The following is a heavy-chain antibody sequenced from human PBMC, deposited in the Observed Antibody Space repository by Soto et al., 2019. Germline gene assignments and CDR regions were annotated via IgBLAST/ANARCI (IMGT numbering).Heavy chain of an antibody. J-gene: IGHJ4*02. V-gene: IGHV3-21*01. CDR3: ARDLTYYDILTGYYKGPFDY. CDR1: GFTFSSYS. CDR2: ISSSSSYI. D-gene: IGHD3-9*01. Sequence: VGSLRLSCAASGFTFSSYSMNWVRQAPGKGLEWVSSISSSSSYIYYADSVKGRFTISRDNAKNSLYLQMNSLRAEDTAVYYCARDLTYYDILTGYYKGPFDYWGQGTLVTVSS.